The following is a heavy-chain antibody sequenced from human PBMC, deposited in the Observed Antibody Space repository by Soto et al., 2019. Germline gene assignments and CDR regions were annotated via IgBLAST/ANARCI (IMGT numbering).Heavy chain of an antibody. CDR2: VSTYNGNT. CDR3: ARDGYTRPDY. J-gene: IGHJ4*02. V-gene: IGHV1-18*01. CDR1: GYTFTTYG. D-gene: IGHD2-2*02. Sequence: ASVKVSCKASGYTFTTYGVSWVRQAPGQVLEWMGWVSTYNGNTNYAQKLQGRVTMTIDTSTNTAYMDLRSLRSDDTAVYYCARDGYTRPDYWGQGTLVTVSS.